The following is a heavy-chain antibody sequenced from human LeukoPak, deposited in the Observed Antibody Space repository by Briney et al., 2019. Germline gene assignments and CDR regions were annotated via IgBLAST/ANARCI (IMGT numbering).Heavy chain of an antibody. Sequence: PSETLSLTCTVSGYSISSGYYWGWIRQPPGKGLEWIGSIYHSGNTYYNPSLKSRVTISVDTSKNQFSLKLSSVTAADTAVYYCARHGSYDFWSGWARFDYWGQGTLVTVSS. D-gene: IGHD3-3*01. CDR2: IYHSGNT. J-gene: IGHJ4*02. CDR3: ARHGSYDFWSGWARFDY. V-gene: IGHV4-38-2*02. CDR1: GYSISSGYY.